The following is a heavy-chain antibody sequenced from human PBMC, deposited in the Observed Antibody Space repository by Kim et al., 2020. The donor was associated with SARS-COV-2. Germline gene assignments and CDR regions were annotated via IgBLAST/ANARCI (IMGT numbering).Heavy chain of an antibody. D-gene: IGHD2-15*01. Sequence: YNPSLKSRVTISVDTSKNQFSLKLSSVTAADTAVYYCARPTFLLLGWFDPWGQGTLVTVSS. CDR3: ARPTFLLLGWFDP. J-gene: IGHJ5*02. V-gene: IGHV4-39*01.